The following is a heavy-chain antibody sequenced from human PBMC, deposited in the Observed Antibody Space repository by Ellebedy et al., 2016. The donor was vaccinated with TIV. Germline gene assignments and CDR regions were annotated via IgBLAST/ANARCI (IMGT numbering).Heavy chain of an antibody. CDR3: ARDPCSSTSCPWSDP. CDR1: GYTFTGYY. CDR2: INPNSGGT. D-gene: IGHD2-2*01. J-gene: IGHJ5*02. V-gene: IGHV1-2*02. Sequence: ASVKVSCKASGYTFTGYYMHWVRQAPGQGLEWMGWINPNSGGTNYAQKFQGRVTMTRDTSISTAYMELSGLRSDDTAVYYCARDPCSSTSCPWSDPWGQGTLVTVSS.